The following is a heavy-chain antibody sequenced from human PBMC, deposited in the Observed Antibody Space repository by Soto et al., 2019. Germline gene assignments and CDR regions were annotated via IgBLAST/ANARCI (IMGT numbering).Heavy chain of an antibody. V-gene: IGHV1-18*01. J-gene: IGHJ4*02. Sequence: GASVKVSCKASGYTFTSYGISWVRQAPGQGLEWMGWISAYNGNTNYAQKLQGRVTMTRDTSTSTVYMELSSLRSEDTAVYYCARERYSYGYWKDYWGQGTLVTVS. CDR2: ISAYNGNT. D-gene: IGHD5-18*01. CDR3: ARERYSYGYWKDY. CDR1: GYTFTSYG.